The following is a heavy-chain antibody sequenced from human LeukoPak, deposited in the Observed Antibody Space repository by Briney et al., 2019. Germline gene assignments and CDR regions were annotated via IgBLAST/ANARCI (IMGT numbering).Heavy chain of an antibody. Sequence: PGGSLRLSCAASGFTFSSYSMNWVRQAPGKGLEWVSFISSSSGSIYYADSVKGRITISRDNAKNSLYLQMNNLRAEDTAVYYCARSIVPDGTSPFDYWGQGTLVTVSS. CDR1: GFTFSSYS. D-gene: IGHD6-13*01. V-gene: IGHV3-48*04. CDR3: ARSIVPDGTSPFDY. CDR2: ISSSSGSI. J-gene: IGHJ4*02.